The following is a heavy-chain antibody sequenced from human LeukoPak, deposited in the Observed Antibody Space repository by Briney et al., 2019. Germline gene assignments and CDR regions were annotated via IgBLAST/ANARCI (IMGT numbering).Heavy chain of an antibody. CDR2: INHSGST. Sequence: SETLSLTCAVYGGSFSGYYWSWIRQPPGKGLEWIGEINHSGSTNYNPSLKSRVTISVDTSKNQFSLKLSSVTAADTAVYYCARHHYGDYSLDYWGQGTLVTVSS. D-gene: IGHD4-17*01. V-gene: IGHV4-34*01. CDR3: ARHHYGDYSLDY. CDR1: GGSFSGYY. J-gene: IGHJ4*02.